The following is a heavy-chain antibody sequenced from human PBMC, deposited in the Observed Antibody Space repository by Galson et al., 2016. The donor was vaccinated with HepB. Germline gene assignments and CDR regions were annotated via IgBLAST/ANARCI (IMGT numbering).Heavy chain of an antibody. CDR1: GGSISSYY. J-gene: IGHJ6*02. D-gene: IGHD4-17*01. Sequence: QVRLQESGPGLVKPSETLSLTCTVSGGSISSYYWNWIRQLPGKGLEWIGYIYYSGSTNYNPSLKSRVTISVDPTKNQLSLKVSAVTAADTAVYYWARGRATVTNYYYDRDVWAKGPRSPSP. CDR2: IYYSGST. CDR3: ARGRATVTNYYYDRDV. V-gene: IGHV4-59*01.